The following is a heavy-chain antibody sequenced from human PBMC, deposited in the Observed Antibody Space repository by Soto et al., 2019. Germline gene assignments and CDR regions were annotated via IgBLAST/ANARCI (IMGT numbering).Heavy chain of an antibody. V-gene: IGHV3-21*01. J-gene: IGHJ6*03. D-gene: IGHD2-2*01. CDR2: ISSSSSYI. Sequence: EVQLVESGGGLVKPGGSLRLSCAASGFTFSSYSMNWVRQAPGKGLEWVSSISSSSSYIYYAVSVKGRFTISRDNAENSLYLQMPTLRAEGTAVYYCARAAAVYCSSASGYAHDDYYYMDVWGKGTTVTFAS. CDR1: GFTFSSYS. CDR3: ARAAAVYCSSASGYAHDDYYYMDV.